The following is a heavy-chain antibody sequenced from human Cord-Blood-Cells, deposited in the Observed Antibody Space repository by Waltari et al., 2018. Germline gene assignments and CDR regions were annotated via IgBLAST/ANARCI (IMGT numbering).Heavy chain of an antibody. Sequence: QVQLQESGPGLVKPSETLSLTCTVSGGSISSYYWSWIRQPPGKGLEWIGYIYYSGSTNYNPSLKSRVTISVDTSKNQCSLKLSSVTAADTAVYYCARDRRYYGSGSYAFDIWGQGTMVTVSS. V-gene: IGHV4-59*01. CDR1: GGSISSYY. J-gene: IGHJ3*02. CDR2: IYYSGST. CDR3: ARDRRYYGSGSYAFDI. D-gene: IGHD3-10*01.